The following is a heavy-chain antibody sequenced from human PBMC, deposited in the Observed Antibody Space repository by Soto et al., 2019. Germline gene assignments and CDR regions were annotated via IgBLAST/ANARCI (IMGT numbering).Heavy chain of an antibody. CDR1: GFTFSDYY. J-gene: IGHJ6*02. CDR2: ISSSSSYT. Sequence: GGSLRLSCAASGFTFSDYYMSWIRQAPGKGLEWVSYISSSSSYTNYADSVKGRFTISRDNAKNSLYLQMNSLGAEDTAVYYCARVNNRSGYLVYYYGMDVWGQGTTVTVSS. V-gene: IGHV3-11*06. CDR3: ARVNNRSGYLVYYYGMDV. D-gene: IGHD3-3*01.